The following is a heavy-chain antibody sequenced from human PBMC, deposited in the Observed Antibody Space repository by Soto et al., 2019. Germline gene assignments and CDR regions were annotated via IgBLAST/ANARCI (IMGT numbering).Heavy chain of an antibody. D-gene: IGHD1-7*01. Sequence: QVQLVQSGAEVKKPGSSVKVSCKASGGTFSSYTISWVRQAPGQGLEWMGRIIPILGIANYAQKFQGRVTITADKSTSTAYIELNSLRSGDTAVYYCARDILTGTTPNHYYYDMDVWGKGTTVTVSS. V-gene: IGHV1-69*08. J-gene: IGHJ6*03. CDR1: GGTFSSYT. CDR3: ARDILTGTTPNHYYYDMDV. CDR2: IIPILGIA.